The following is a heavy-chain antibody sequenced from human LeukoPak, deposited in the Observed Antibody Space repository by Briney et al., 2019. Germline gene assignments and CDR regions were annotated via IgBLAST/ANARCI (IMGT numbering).Heavy chain of an antibody. J-gene: IGHJ4*02. CDR3: ARDPYSNYFDY. D-gene: IGHD5-18*01. CDR1: GYTFTGYY. CDR2: INPNTGGI. Sequence: ASVKVSCKSSGYTFTGYYMHWVRQAPGQGLEWMGWINPNTGGIDYAQKFQGRVTMTRDTSISAAYMELSRLRSDDTAVYYCARDPYSNYFDYWGQGTLVTVSS. V-gene: IGHV1-2*02.